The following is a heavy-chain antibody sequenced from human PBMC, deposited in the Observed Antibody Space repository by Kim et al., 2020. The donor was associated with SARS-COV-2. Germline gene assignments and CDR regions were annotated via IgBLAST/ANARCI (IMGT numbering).Heavy chain of an antibody. J-gene: IGHJ3*02. CDR2: ISYDASNK. Sequence: GGSLRLSCAASGFTFSSYAMHWVRQAPGKGLEWVAIISYDASNKYYVDSVRGRFTISRDNSKNTLYLEMNSLRAEDTAVYYCARDRISGWYQRMSLTFDIWGQGTMVTVSS. V-gene: IGHV3-30*04. D-gene: IGHD6-19*01. CDR3: ARDRISGWYQRMSLTFDI. CDR1: GFTFSSYA.